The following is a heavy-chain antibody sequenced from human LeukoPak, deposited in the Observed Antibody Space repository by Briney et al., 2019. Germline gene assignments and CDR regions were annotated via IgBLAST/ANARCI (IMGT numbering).Heavy chain of an antibody. V-gene: IGHV3-48*03. CDR2: ISSSGSTI. J-gene: IGHJ4*02. CDR1: GFTFSSYE. Sequence: GGSLRLSCAASGFTFSSYEMNWVRQAPGKGLEWVSYISSSGSTIYYADSVKGRFTISRDNAENSLYLQMNSLRAEDTAVYYCARDSKSSGWYGGFDYWGQGTLVTVSS. D-gene: IGHD6-19*01. CDR3: ARDSKSSGWYGGFDY.